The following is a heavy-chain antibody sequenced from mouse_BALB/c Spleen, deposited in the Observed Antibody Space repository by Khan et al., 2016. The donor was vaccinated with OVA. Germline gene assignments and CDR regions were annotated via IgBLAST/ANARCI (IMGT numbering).Heavy chain of an antibody. CDR1: GYTFTNYV. J-gene: IGHJ2*01. V-gene: IGHV9-3-1*01. CDR3: ARGNRDFDY. D-gene: IGHD2-1*01. Sequence: QIQLVQSGPELKKPGETVKISCKASGYTFTNYVMNWVKQAPGKGLKWMGWINTYIGEPIYSDDFKGRFALSLETSASTAYLQIKNLKNEDTATYFCARGNRDFDYWGQGTTRTVSS. CDR2: INTYIGEP.